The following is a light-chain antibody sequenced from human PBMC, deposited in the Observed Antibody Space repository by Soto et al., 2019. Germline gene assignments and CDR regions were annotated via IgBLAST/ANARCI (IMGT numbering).Light chain of an antibody. CDR3: VPLT. V-gene: IGKV1-33*01. Sequence: DVQMTQSPSALSASVGDRVTITCQASHDISDYLNWYQHKPGEAPKLLIYDASKLEAGVSSRFSGRGSGTDFTFSISSLQPEDSQQYDNVPLTFGGGPKVDIK. CDR2: DAS. CDR1: HDISDY. J-gene: IGKJ4*01.